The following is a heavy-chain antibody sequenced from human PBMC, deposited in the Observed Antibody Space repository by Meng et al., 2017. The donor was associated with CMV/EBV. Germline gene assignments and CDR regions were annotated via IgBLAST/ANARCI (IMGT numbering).Heavy chain of an antibody. Sequence: GASLKISCAASGFTFSSYGMHWVRQAPGKGLEWVAFIRYDGSNKYYADSVKGRFTISRDNSKNTLYLQMNSLRAEDTAVYYCAKDQPYDFWSYWGQGTLVTVSS. CDR1: GFTFSSYG. V-gene: IGHV3-30*02. J-gene: IGHJ4*02. CDR2: IRYDGSNK. D-gene: IGHD3-3*01. CDR3: AKDQPYDFWSY.